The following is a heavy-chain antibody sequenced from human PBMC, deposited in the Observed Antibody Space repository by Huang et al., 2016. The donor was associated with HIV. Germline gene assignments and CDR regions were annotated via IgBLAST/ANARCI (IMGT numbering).Heavy chain of an antibody. V-gene: IGHV1-18*04. J-gene: IGHJ4*02. CDR1: DYTFTSYV. Sequence: QVQLVQSGGEVKKPGASVTVSCKASDYTFTSYVISWVRQAPGQGLEWMGWSSTNNGNTNYAQKFQGRVTRTTDTSPSTAYMERRSVGSDDTAVYYCGGSSGYWSFDYWGQGTLVTVSS. CDR3: GGSSGYWSFDY. CDR2: SSTNNGNT. D-gene: IGHD3-22*01.